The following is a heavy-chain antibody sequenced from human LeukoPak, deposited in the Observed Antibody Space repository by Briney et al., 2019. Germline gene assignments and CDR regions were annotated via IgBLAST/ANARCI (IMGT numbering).Heavy chain of an antibody. Sequence: GGSLRLSCAASGFTVSSNYMSWVRQAPGKGLEWVSVIYSGGSAYYADSVKGRFTISRDNSKNTLYLQMNSLRAEDTAVYYCAGENILTGFDYWGQGTLVTVSS. CDR2: IYSGGSA. CDR3: AGENILTGFDY. D-gene: IGHD3-9*01. CDR1: GFTVSSNY. J-gene: IGHJ4*02. V-gene: IGHV3-53*01.